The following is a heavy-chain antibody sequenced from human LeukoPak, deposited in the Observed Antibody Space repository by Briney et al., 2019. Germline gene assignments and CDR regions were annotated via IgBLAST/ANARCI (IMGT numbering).Heavy chain of an antibody. CDR2: ISGSGGST. J-gene: IGHJ4*02. CDR1: GFTFSSYG. D-gene: IGHD3-9*01. V-gene: IGHV3-23*01. CDR3: AKYDILTGYSARFDY. Sequence: GGSLRLSCAASGFTFSSYGMSWVRQAPGKGLEWVSAISGSGGSTYYADSVKGRFTISRDNSKNTLYLQMNSLRAEDTAVYYCAKYDILTGYSARFDYWGQGTLVTVSS.